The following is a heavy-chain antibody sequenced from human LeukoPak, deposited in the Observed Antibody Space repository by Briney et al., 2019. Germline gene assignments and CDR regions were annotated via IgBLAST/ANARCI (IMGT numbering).Heavy chain of an antibody. CDR3: AKGGHHFNPFYN. CDR1: GFTFSTSP. Sequence: GGSLRLSCAVSGFTFSTSPMAWVRQAPGKGLEWVSSIHAGGSDPFCADSVQGRCIISRDNSTNTLSLQLSNLRAEDTAIYFCAKGGHHFNPFYNWGQGTLVTVSS. CDR2: IHAGGSDP. V-gene: IGHV3-23*01. J-gene: IGHJ4*02.